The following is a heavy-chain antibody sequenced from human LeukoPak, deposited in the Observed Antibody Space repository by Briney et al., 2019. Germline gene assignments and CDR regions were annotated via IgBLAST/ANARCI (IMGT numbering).Heavy chain of an antibody. D-gene: IGHD5/OR15-5a*01. J-gene: IGHJ4*02. Sequence: PSQTLSLTCTVSGGSISSGGYYWSWIRQHPGKGLEWIGYIYYSGSTYYNPSLKSRVTISVDTSKNQFSLQLDSVTPEDTAVYYCAREAASTFDYWGQGTLVTVSS. CDR3: AREAASTFDY. CDR2: IYYSGST. CDR1: GGSISSGGYY. V-gene: IGHV4-31*03.